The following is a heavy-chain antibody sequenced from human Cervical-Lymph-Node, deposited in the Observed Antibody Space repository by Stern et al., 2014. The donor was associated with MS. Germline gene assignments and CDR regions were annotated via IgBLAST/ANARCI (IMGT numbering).Heavy chain of an antibody. V-gene: IGHV1-69*18. Sequence: QVQLVESEAEVKKPGSSVKVSCKASGGTFSTYAISWVRQAPGQGLEWMGTIIPMIDTANYAQNFQGRVTITGDESTTPHSLTLTSLRSEDTAVYYCARDLYCNTKSCSSWGQGTQVTVSS. CDR2: IIPMIDTA. CDR1: GGTFSTYA. CDR3: ARDLYCNTKSCSS. J-gene: IGHJ5*02. D-gene: IGHD2-2*01.